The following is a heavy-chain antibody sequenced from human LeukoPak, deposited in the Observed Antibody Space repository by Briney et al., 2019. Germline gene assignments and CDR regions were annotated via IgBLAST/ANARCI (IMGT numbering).Heavy chain of an antibody. CDR1: GFTFSSYG. CDR3: AGCSGGSCYYYGMDV. Sequence: GGSLRLSCAASGFTFSSYGMHWVRQAPGKGLEWVAFIRYDGSNKYYADSVKGRFTISRDNSKNTLYLQMNSLRAEDTAVYYCAGCSGGSCYYYGMDVWGQGTTVTASS. J-gene: IGHJ6*02. D-gene: IGHD2-15*01. V-gene: IGHV3-30*02. CDR2: IRYDGSNK.